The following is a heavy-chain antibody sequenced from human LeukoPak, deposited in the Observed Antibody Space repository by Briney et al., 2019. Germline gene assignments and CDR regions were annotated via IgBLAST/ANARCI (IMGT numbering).Heavy chain of an antibody. J-gene: IGHJ3*02. CDR2: IRQDGSEK. V-gene: IGHV3-7*01. CDR3: AKGSSRPPNAFDI. D-gene: IGHD6-6*01. CDR1: GFTFSGHW. Sequence: GGSLRLSCEASGFTFSGHWMSWVRQAPGKGLEWVASIRQDGSEKHYVDSVEGRFTISRDNAKNSLHLQMNSLRAEDTAVYYCAKGSSRPPNAFDIWGQGTLVTVSS.